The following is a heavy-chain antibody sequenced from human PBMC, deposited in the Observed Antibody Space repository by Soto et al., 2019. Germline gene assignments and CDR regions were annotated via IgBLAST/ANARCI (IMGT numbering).Heavy chain of an antibody. J-gene: IGHJ6*02. CDR3: AKAGSSGYYQPGGGMDV. V-gene: IGHV3-23*01. CDR2: ISGSGSST. D-gene: IGHD3-22*01. CDR1: GFTFSSYA. Sequence: EVQLLESGGGLVQPGGSLRLSCAASGFTFSSYAMSWVRQGPGNGLEWVSAISGSGSSTYYADSVKGRFTISRDNAKNTLYLKMSSLRAEDTAVYYCAKAGSSGYYQPGGGMDVWGQGTTVTVFS.